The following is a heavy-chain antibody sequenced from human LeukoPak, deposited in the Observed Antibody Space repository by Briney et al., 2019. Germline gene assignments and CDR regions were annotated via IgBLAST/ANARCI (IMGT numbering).Heavy chain of an antibody. CDR2: IRGSGDST. CDR3: AKDSTPMFGVVITIRYYYYGMDV. V-gene: IGHV3-23*01. D-gene: IGHD3-3*01. J-gene: IGHJ6*02. CDR1: GFTFSSYA. Sequence: GGSLRLSCAASGFTFSSYAMSWVRQAPGKGLEWVSAIRGSGDSTSYADSVKGRFTIVSANSKNTLYLQMNSLRAEATAVYYCAKDSTPMFGVVITIRYYYYGMDVWGQGTTVTVSS.